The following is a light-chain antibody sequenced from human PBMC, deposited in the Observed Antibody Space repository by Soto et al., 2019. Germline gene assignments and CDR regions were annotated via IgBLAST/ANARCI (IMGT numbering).Light chain of an antibody. Sequence: QAVVTQPASVSGSPGQSITISCTGTSSDVGGYNYVSWYQQHSGKAPNLIIYDVSKRPSGVSNRFSGSKSGNTASLTISGLQAEDDADYYCSSYTATNTYVFGTGTKLTVL. CDR1: SSDVGGYNY. V-gene: IGLV2-14*03. J-gene: IGLJ1*01. CDR2: DVS. CDR3: SSYTATNTYV.